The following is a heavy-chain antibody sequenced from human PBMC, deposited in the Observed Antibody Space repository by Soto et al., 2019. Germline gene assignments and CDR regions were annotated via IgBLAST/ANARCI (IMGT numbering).Heavy chain of an antibody. CDR3: ARSGVTTYYDYVWGSPNVDY. D-gene: IGHD3-16*01. CDR1: GGTFSSYA. V-gene: IGHV1-69*01. Sequence: QVQLVQSGAEVKKPGSSVKVSCKASGGTFSSYAISWVRQAPGQGLEWMGGIIPIFGTANYAQKFQGRVTITADESTSTAYMELSSLRSEDTAVYYCARSGVTTYYDYVWGSPNVDYWGQGTLVTVSS. CDR2: IIPIFGTA. J-gene: IGHJ4*02.